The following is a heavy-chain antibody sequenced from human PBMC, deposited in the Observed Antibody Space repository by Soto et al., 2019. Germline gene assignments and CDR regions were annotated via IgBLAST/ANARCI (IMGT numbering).Heavy chain of an antibody. J-gene: IGHJ4*02. Sequence: GGSLRLSCAPSAVTFSSYGMLTVRQAPGRGLEWVAVIWYDGSNKYYADSVKGRFTISRDNSKNTLYLQMNSLRAEDTAVYYCARGPALYDSSGYSDYWGQGTLVTVSS. D-gene: IGHD3-22*01. CDR3: ARGPALYDSSGYSDY. CDR1: AVTFSSYG. V-gene: IGHV3-33*01. CDR2: IWYDGSNK.